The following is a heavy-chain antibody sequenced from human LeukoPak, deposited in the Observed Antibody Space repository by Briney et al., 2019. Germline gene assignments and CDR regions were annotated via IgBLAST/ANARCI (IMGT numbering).Heavy chain of an antibody. J-gene: IGHJ6*04. Sequence: GGSLRLSCAASGFTFSSYEMNWVRQAPGKGLEWVSYISSSGSTIYYADSVKGRFTISRDNAKNSLYLQMDSLRAEDTAVYYCAELGITMIGGVWGKGTTVTVSS. CDR2: ISSSGSTI. D-gene: IGHD3-10*02. V-gene: IGHV3-48*03. CDR3: AELGITMIGGV. CDR1: GFTFSSYE.